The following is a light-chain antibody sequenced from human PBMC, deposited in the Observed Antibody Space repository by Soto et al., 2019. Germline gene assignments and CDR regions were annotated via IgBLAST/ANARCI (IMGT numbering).Light chain of an antibody. V-gene: IGKV1-39*01. Sequence: DIQMTQSPSSLSASVGDGVTITCRASQSIYSSLNWYHQKPGKAPKLLIYAASNLQSGVPSRFSGSGSGTDFTLSISSLQPEDFATYYCQQSYSAPYTFGQGTKLEI. CDR1: QSIYSS. CDR2: AAS. CDR3: QQSYSAPYT. J-gene: IGKJ2*01.